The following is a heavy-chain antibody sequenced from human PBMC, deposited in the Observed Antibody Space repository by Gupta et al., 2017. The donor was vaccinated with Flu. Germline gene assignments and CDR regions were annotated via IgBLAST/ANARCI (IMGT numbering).Heavy chain of an antibody. J-gene: IGHJ4*02. V-gene: IGHV3-23*01. CDR2: INHNGQST. CDR3: ASRGWNRISSFDS. CDR1: GFTFSDYA. Sequence: EVQLLESGGGLVQPGGSLRLSWAALGFTFSDYAMNWVRQAPGKGLEWVSIINHNGQSTHYADSVKGRFTISRDDSKSTLYLQMNNLGVEDTAVYYCASRGWNRISSFDSWGQGTLVTVSS. D-gene: IGHD6-19*01.